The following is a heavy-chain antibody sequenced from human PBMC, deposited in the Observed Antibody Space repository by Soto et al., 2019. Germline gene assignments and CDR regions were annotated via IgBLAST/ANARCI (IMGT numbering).Heavy chain of an antibody. J-gene: IGHJ3*02. CDR3: AREWGSGKYFVFDM. CDR2: INPSGGST. D-gene: IGHD1-26*01. CDR1: AYTFTTHY. V-gene: IGHV1-46*01. Sequence: QVQLVQSGAEVKKPGASVKVSCKTSAYTFTTHYMHWVRQAPGQGLEWMAIINPSGGSTTYAQKFQGRFTMTRDTSTSTVYMELSSLRSEDTAVYYCAREWGSGKYFVFDMWGQGTMVTFSP.